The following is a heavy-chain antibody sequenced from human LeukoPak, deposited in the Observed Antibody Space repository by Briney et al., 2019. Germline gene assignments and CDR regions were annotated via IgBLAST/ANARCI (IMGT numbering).Heavy chain of an antibody. CDR1: GGSISGYY. CDR2: IYSSGAT. D-gene: IGHD6-19*01. CDR3: ARRFDTSGWVDY. Sequence: SETLSLTCTVSGGSISGYYWSWIRQPPGKALEWIGYIYSSGATNSNPSLKSRVTISVDSSKNQFSLKPTSVTAADTAVYYCARRFDTSGWVDYWGQGTLVTVSS. V-gene: IGHV4-4*09. J-gene: IGHJ4*02.